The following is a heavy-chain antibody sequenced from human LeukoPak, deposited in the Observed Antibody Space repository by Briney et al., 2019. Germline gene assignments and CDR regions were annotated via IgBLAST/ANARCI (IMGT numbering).Heavy chain of an antibody. CDR3: ASPHLVGELVDY. D-gene: IGHD3-16*01. CDR1: GFSVSASY. J-gene: IGHJ4*02. V-gene: IGHV3-66*01. CDR2: IYSGGGT. Sequence: PGGSLRLSCAASGFSVSASYMTWVRQAPGKGLEWISVIYSGGGTYYADSVKGRFTISRGNSKNTVYLQMNSLRAEDTAVYYCASPHLVGELVDYWGQGTLVTVSS.